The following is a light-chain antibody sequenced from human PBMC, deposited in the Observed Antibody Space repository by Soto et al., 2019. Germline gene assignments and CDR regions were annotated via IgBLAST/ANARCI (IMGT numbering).Light chain of an antibody. J-gene: IGLJ2*01. V-gene: IGLV2-14*03. CDR2: DVS. CDR1: SSDVGAYNH. CDR3: SSHASGSTLI. Sequence: QSELTQPASVSGSPGQSTTISCTGTSSDVGAYNHISWYQQHPGKAPKLLIYDVSNRPSGLSNRFSGSKSGNTASLTIAGLQADDEADYYCSSHASGSTLIFGGGTKVTVL.